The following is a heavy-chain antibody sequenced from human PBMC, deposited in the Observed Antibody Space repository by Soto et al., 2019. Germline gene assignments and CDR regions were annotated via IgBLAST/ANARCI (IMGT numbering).Heavy chain of an antibody. CDR3: ATDSNPAAHYYYYYGMDV. V-gene: IGHV1-24*01. Sequence: ASVRVSCKVSGYTLTELSMHSVREAPGKRFEWMGGFDPEDGETIYAQKFQGRVTMTEDTSTDTAYMELSSLRSEDTAVYYCATDSNPAAHYYYYYGMDVWGQGTTVTASS. CDR2: FDPEDGET. J-gene: IGHJ6*02. D-gene: IGHD6-25*01. CDR1: GYTLTELS.